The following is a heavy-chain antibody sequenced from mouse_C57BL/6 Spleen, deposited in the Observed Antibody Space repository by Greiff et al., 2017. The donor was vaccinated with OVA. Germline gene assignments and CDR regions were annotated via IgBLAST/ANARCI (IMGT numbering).Heavy chain of an antibody. J-gene: IGHJ4*01. D-gene: IGHD2-5*01. V-gene: IGHV1-20*01. Sequence: EVQLQQSGPELVKPGDSVKISCKASGYSFTGYFMNWVMQSHGKSLEWIGRINPYNGDTFYNQKFKGKATLTVDKSSSTAHMELRSLTSEDSAVYYCARRGYSNYGLDYYAMDYWGQGTSVTVSS. CDR1: GYSFTGYF. CDR2: INPYNGDT. CDR3: ARRGYSNYGLDYYAMDY.